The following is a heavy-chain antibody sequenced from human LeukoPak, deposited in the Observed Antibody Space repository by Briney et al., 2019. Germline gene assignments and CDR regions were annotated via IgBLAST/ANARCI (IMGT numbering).Heavy chain of an antibody. J-gene: IGHJ3*02. CDR3: ARDRVTTHAFDI. CDR1: GFTVANDR. D-gene: IGHD4-17*01. Sequence: GSLRLSCAASGFTVANDRMSWVRQPPGKGLEWIGEIYHSGSTNYNPSLKSRVTISVDKSKNQFSLKLSSVTAADTAVYYCARDRVTTHAFDIWGQGTMVTVSS. V-gene: IGHV4-4*02. CDR2: IYHSGST.